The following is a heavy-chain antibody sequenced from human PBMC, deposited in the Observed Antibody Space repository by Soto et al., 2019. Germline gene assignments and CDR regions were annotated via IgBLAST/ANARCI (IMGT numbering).Heavy chain of an antibody. CDR1: GFTFSSYW. J-gene: IGHJ6*02. CDR2: IKQDGSEK. V-gene: IGHV3-7*01. Sequence: SLRLSCAASGFTFSSYWRSWVRQAPGKGLERVANIKQDGSEKYYVDSVKGRFTISRDNAKNSLYLQMNSLRAEDTAVYYCARVVGGGYSSSQWYLYYYYGMDVWGQGTTVTVSS. CDR3: ARVVGGGYSSSQWYLYYYYGMDV. D-gene: IGHD6-13*01.